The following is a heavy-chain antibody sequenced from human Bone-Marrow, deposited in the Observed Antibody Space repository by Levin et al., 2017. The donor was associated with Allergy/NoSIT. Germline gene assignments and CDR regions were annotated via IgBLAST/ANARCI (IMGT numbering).Heavy chain of an antibody. CDR2: VYHSGST. Sequence: SETLSLTCAVSGGSISSSSHSWSWVRQPPGKGLEWIGYVYHSGSTYYNPSLKSRVKISVDRSKNQFSLNLTSVTAADRAVFYCARGTSDGSGYYYLDHWGQGTLVTVSS. CDR3: ARGTSDGSGYYYLDH. V-gene: IGHV4-30-2*01. D-gene: IGHD3-22*01. J-gene: IGHJ4*02. CDR1: GGSISSSSHS.